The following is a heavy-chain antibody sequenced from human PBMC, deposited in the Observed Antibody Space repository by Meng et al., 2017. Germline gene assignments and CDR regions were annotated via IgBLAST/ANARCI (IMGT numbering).Heavy chain of an antibody. CDR3: ARALKHYYDSSGYRVGYFDY. Sequence: QVQWAQAGAEVKNAGASVKVSCKASGGTFSSYAISWVRQAPGQGLEGMGGIIPIFGTANYAQKFQGRVTITADESTSTAYMELSSLRSEDTAVYYCARALKHYYDSSGYRVGYFDYWGQGTLVTVSS. V-gene: IGHV1-69*01. D-gene: IGHD3-22*01. CDR1: GGTFSSYA. CDR2: IIPIFGTA. J-gene: IGHJ4*02.